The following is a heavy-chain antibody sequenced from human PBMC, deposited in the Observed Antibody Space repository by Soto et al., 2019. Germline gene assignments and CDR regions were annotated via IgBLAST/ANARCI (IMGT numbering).Heavy chain of an antibody. Sequence: EVQLVESGGGLVQPGGSLRLSCAASGFTFSSYWMHWVRQAPGKGLVWVARIYNPGSTASYADSVKGRFTISRDNAKNTLYLQMSSLTVEDAAVFYCVRGNTGSGNFDYWGQGILVTVSS. CDR3: VRGNTGSGNFDY. CDR1: GFTFSSYW. D-gene: IGHD5-12*01. J-gene: IGHJ4*02. CDR2: IYNPGSTA. V-gene: IGHV3-74*01.